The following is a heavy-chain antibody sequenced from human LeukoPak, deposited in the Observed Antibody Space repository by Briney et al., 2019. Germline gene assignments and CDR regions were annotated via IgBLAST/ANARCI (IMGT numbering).Heavy chain of an antibody. J-gene: IGHJ5*02. CDR1: GFTFSSYA. CDR3: ARDRRAGSSGWYCPWFDP. Sequence: KPGRSLRLSCAASGFTFSSYAMHWVRQAPGKGLEWVAVIWYDGSNKYYADSVKGRFTISRDNSKNTLYLQMNSLRAEDTAVYYCARDRRAGSSGWYCPWFDPWGQGTLVTVSS. CDR2: IWYDGSNK. V-gene: IGHV3-33*08. D-gene: IGHD6-19*01.